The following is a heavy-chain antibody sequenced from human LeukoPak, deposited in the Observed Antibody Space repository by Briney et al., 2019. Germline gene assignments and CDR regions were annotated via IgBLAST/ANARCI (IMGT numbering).Heavy chain of an antibody. V-gene: IGHV3-53*01. CDR1: GFIVTNNY. CDR2: IYSGGST. Sequence: GGSLRLSCAASGFIVTNNYMSWVRQAPGKGLEWVSVIYSGGSTYYADSVKGRFTISRDSSKTTLHPQMNNLRVEDSAVYYCARAPYGMDVWGQGTTVIVS. J-gene: IGHJ6*01. CDR3: ARAPYGMDV.